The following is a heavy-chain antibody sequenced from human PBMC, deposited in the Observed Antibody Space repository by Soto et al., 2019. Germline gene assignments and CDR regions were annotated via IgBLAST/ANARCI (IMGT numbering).Heavy chain of an antibody. J-gene: IGHJ3*02. CDR3: ATIPIVSGAFDI. Sequence: EASVKVSCKVSGYTLTELSMHWVRQAPGKGLEWMGGFDPEDGETIYAQKFQGRVTMTEDTSTDTAYMELSSLRSEDTAVYYCATIPIVSGAFDIWGQGTMVTVSS. V-gene: IGHV1-24*01. CDR2: FDPEDGET. CDR1: GYTLTELS. D-gene: IGHD1-26*01.